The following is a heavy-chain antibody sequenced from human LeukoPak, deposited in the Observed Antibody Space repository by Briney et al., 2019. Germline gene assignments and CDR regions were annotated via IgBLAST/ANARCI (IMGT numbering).Heavy chain of an antibody. V-gene: IGHV4-59*01. Sequence: PSETLSLTCAVYGGSFSGYYWSWIRQPPGKGLEWIGYIYYSGSTNYNPSLKSRVTISVDTSKNQFSLKLSSVTAADTAVYYCARAPRVVGYGDSYFDYWGQGTLVTVSS. CDR2: IYYSGST. D-gene: IGHD4-17*01. CDR1: GGSFSGYY. J-gene: IGHJ4*02. CDR3: ARAPRVVGYGDSYFDY.